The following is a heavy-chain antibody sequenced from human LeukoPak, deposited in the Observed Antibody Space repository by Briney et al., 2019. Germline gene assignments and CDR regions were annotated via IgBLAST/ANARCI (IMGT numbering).Heavy chain of an antibody. V-gene: IGHV3-74*01. J-gene: IGHJ5*02. CDR3: ARDPRNVGLAP. CDR1: GFTFSNHW. CDR2: IKGDGSSI. D-gene: IGHD2-15*01. Sequence: GGSLRLSCAASGFTFSNHWMHWVRQTPGKGLVWVSRIKGDGSSISHADSVKGRFTISRDNAKDTLDLQMNNLRVEDTAVYYCARDPRNVGLAPWGQGTLVTVSS.